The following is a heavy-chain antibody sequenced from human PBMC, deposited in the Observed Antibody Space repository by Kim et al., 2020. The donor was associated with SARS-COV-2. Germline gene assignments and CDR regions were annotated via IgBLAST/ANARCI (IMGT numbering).Heavy chain of an antibody. V-gene: IGHV5-51*01. Sequence: GESLKISCKGSGYSFTSYWIGWVRQMPGKGLEWMGIIYPGDSDTRYSPSFQGQVTISADKSISTAYLQWSSLKASDTAMYYCARQGGIADFQNYYGMDVWGQGTTVTVSS. D-gene: IGHD6-13*01. J-gene: IGHJ6*02. CDR3: ARQGGIADFQNYYGMDV. CDR2: IYPGDSDT. CDR1: GYSFTSYW.